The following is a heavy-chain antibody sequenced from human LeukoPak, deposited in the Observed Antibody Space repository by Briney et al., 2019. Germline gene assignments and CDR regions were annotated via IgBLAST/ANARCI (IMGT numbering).Heavy chain of an antibody. CDR3: ARAAVTTSDFDY. V-gene: IGHV1-18*01. CDR2: ISAYNGNT. D-gene: IGHD4-17*01. Sequence: ASVKVSCKASGYTFTSYGIRWVRQAPGQGLEWMGWISAYNGNTNYAQKLQGRVTMTTDTSTSTAYMELRSLRSDDTAVYYCARAAVTTSDFDYWGQGTLVTVSS. CDR1: GYTFTSYG. J-gene: IGHJ4*02.